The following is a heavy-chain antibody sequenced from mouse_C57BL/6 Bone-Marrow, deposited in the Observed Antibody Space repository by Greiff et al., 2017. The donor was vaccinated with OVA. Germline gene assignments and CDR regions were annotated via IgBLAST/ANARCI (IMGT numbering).Heavy chain of an antibody. CDR1: GYTFTSYW. J-gene: IGHJ3*01. V-gene: IGHV1-69*01. CDR2: IDPSDSYT. Sequence: QVQLQQPGAELVMPGASVKLSCKASGYTFTSYWMHWVKQRPGQGLEWIGEIDPSDSYTNYNQKFKGKSTLTVDKSSSPAYMQLSSLTSEDSAVYYCARRGYDYSWFAYWGQGTLVTVSA. D-gene: IGHD2-4*01. CDR3: ARRGYDYSWFAY.